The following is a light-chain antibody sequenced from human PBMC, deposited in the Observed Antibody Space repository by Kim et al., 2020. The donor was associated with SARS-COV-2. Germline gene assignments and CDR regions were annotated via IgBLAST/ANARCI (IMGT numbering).Light chain of an antibody. CDR3: QQYGDSPWT. CDR2: GAS. CDR1: QSVSSNY. Sequence: SLGERATLSCRASQSVSSNYLAWYQQKPVQAPRLLVYGASSRAAGIPDRFSGSGSGTDFTLTISRLEPEDFAIYFCQQYGDSPWTFGQGTKVDIK. V-gene: IGKV3-20*01. J-gene: IGKJ1*01.